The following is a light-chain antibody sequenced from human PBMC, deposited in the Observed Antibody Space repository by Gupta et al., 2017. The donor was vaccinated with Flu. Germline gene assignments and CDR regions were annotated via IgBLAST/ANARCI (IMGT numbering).Light chain of an antibody. Sequence: PSFLSASVGDRVTITCRASQDIRSNLAWYQQKAGGAPKLLIYAASALQSGVPSRFSGSGSGTEFTLTITSLQPEDFATFYCQHLSGYPRTVGKGTKVEIK. CDR3: QHLSGYPRT. CDR2: AAS. J-gene: IGKJ1*01. V-gene: IGKV1-9*01. CDR1: QDIRSN.